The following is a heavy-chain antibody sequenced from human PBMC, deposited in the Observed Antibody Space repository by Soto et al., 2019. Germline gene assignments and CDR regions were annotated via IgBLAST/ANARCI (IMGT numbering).Heavy chain of an antibody. V-gene: IGHV4-34*01. CDR1: GGSFSGYY. J-gene: IGHJ6*02. D-gene: IGHD5-12*01. CDR2: INHSGST. Sequence: SETLSLTCAVYGGSFSGYYLSWIRQPPGKGLEWIGEINHSGSTNYNPSLKSRVTISVDTSKNQFSLKLSSVTAADTAVYYCARGRVIVATIFYYGMDVWGQGTTVTVSS. CDR3: ARGRVIVATIFYYGMDV.